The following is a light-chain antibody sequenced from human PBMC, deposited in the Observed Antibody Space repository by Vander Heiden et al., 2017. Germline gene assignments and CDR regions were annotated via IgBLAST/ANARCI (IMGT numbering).Light chain of an antibody. CDR2: SDN. CDR1: SIGSYS. V-gene: IGLV1-44*01. J-gene: IGLJ2*01. Sequence: QSILTQPPSASGTPAPRVALSCSGSSIGSYSVSWYHHLPGTAPTLLIYSDNQRPAGVRDRFSGSKSGTSASRAISGLQSEDEADYYCAAWDDSLNGQWVFGGGTKLTVL. CDR3: AAWDDSLNGQWV.